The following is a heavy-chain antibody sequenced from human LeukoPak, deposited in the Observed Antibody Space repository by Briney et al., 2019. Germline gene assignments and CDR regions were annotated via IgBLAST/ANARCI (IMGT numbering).Heavy chain of an antibody. CDR3: AMGDSSGWYFDY. V-gene: IGHV3-20*04. CDR1: GSTFDDHG. CDR2: INWSGGST. Sequence: GGSLRLSCAASGSTFDDHGMSWVRQVPEKGLEWVAGINWSGGSTGYADSVRGRFTISRDNAKNSLFLQMNSLRAEDTALYYCAMGDSSGWYFDYWGQGTLVTVSS. D-gene: IGHD6-19*01. J-gene: IGHJ4*02.